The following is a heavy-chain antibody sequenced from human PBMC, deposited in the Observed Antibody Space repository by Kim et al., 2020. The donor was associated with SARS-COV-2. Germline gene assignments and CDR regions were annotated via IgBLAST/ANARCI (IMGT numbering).Heavy chain of an antibody. CDR2: SDT. D-gene: IGHD3-10*01. Sequence: SDTRYSPSFQGQVTSSADKSISTAYLQWSSLKASDTAMYYCARRGSGFDYWGQGTLVTVSS. CDR3: ARRGSGFDY. V-gene: IGHV5-51*01. J-gene: IGHJ4*02.